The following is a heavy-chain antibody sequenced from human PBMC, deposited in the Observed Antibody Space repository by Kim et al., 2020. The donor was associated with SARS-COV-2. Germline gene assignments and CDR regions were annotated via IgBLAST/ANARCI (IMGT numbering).Heavy chain of an antibody. V-gene: IGHV5-51*01. CDR3: ARHAWTGGAVAEGPCDY. CDR1: GYSFTSYW. CDR2: IYPGDSDT. Sequence: GESLKISCKGSGYSFTSYWIGWVRQMPGKCLEWMGIIYPGDSDTRYSPSFQGQVTISADKSISTAYLQWSSLKASDTARYYCARHAWTGGAVAEGPCDYWGQGTLVTVSS. J-gene: IGHJ4*02. D-gene: IGHD6-19*01.